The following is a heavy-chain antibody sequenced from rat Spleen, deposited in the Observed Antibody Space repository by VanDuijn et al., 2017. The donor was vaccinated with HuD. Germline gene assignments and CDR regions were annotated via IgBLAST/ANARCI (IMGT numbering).Heavy chain of an antibody. D-gene: IGHD1-12*02. CDR1: GFTFSNYY. CDR3: ASHYDGTYPFTY. Sequence: EVQLVESGGGLVQPGTSMKLSCAASGFTFSNYYMAWVRQAPTKGLEWVASISPSGGSTYYRDSVKGRFTISRDNAKSTLYLQIDGLRSEDTASYYCASHYDGTYPFTYWGQGTLVTVSS. J-gene: IGHJ3*01. V-gene: IGHV5-25*01. CDR2: ISPSGGST.